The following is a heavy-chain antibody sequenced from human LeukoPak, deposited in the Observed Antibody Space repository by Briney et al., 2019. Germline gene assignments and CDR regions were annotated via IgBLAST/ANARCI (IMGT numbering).Heavy chain of an antibody. D-gene: IGHD2-2*01. V-gene: IGHV3-21*01. CDR3: ARDCSSTSCLNWFDP. CDR2: ISSSSSYI. J-gene: IGHJ5*02. CDR1: GFTFSSYS. Sequence: PGGSLRLSCAASGFTFSSYSMNWVRQAPGKGLEWVSSISSSSSYIYYADSVKGRFTISRDNAKNSLYLQMNSLRAEDTAVYYCARDCSSTSCLNWFDPWGQGTLVTVSS.